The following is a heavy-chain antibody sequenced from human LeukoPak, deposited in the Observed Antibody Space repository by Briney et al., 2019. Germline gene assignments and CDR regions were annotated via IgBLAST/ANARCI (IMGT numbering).Heavy chain of an antibody. Sequence: SETLSLTCTVSGGSISSGYYWGWIRQPPGKGLEGIGSIYQSGSTYYNPSLKSRVTISGDTSKNQFSLKLSSVTAADTAVYYCARTTTVTSHCFDYWGQGTLVTVSS. D-gene: IGHD4-17*01. J-gene: IGHJ4*02. CDR1: GGSISSGYY. V-gene: IGHV4-38-2*02. CDR2: IYQSGST. CDR3: ARTTTVTSHCFDY.